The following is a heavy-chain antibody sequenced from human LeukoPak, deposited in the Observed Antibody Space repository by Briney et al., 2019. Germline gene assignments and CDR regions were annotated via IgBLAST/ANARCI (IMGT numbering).Heavy chain of an antibody. D-gene: IGHD4-17*01. V-gene: IGHV3-64*01. CDR3: ARDSMTTVTTYTFGDY. Sequence: GGSLRLSCAASGFTFSSYAMHWVRQAPRKGLEYVSSISTNGGSTYYANSVKGRFTISRDNSKNMLYLQMGSLRAEDMAVYYCARDSMTTVTTYTFGDYWGQGTLVTVSS. CDR2: ISTNGGST. J-gene: IGHJ4*02. CDR1: GFTFSSYA.